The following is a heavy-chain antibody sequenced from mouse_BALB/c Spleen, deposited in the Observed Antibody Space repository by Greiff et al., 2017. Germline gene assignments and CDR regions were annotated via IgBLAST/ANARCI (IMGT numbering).Heavy chain of an antibody. D-gene: IGHD1-1*01. CDR3: ARCTTVVNAMDY. CDR1: GFTFSSYA. J-gene: IGHJ4*01. Sequence: EVKVVESGGGLVKPGGSLKLSCAASGFTFSSYAMSWVRQTPEKRLEWVATISSGGSYTYYPDSVKGRFTISRDNAKNTLYLQMSSLRSEDTAMYYCARCTTVVNAMDYWGQGTSVTVSS. CDR2: ISSGGSYT. V-gene: IGHV5-9-3*01.